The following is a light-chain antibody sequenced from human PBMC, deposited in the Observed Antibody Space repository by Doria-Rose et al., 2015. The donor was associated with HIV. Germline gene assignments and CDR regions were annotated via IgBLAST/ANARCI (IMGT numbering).Light chain of an antibody. J-gene: IGKJ1*01. V-gene: IGKV3-20*01. Sequence: EIVMTQSPGTLSLSPGERATLSCRASQSFSSTYLAWYQQKPGQAPSLLIYDGSTRATGIPDRFSASGSETDSTLTINRLEPEDFALYYCHQYGTSWTFGQGTKVEI. CDR1: QSFSSTY. CDR3: HQYGTSWT. CDR2: DGS.